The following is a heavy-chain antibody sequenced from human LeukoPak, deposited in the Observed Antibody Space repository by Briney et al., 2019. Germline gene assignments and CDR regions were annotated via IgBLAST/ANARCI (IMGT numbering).Heavy chain of an antibody. D-gene: IGHD3-22*01. CDR3: ASYDSRGNFDY. J-gene: IGHJ4*02. Sequence: PSETLSLTCAVYGGSFSGYYWSWIRQPPGKGLEWIGEINHSGSTNYNPSLKSRVTISVDTSKNQFSLKLSSVTAADTAVYYCASYDSRGNFDYWGQGTLVTVSS. CDR2: INHSGST. V-gene: IGHV4-34*01. CDR1: GGSFSGYY.